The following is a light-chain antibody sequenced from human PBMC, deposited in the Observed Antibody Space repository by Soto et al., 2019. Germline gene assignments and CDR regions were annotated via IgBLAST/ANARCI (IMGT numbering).Light chain of an antibody. Sequence: LVLTQSPSASASLGASVKLTCTLSSGHSSYAIAWHQQQPEKGPRYLMKLNSDGSHSKGDGIPDRFSGSSSGAERYLTISSLQSEDEADYYCQTWGTGPVFGGGTKLTVL. CDR1: SGHSSYA. CDR2: LNSDGSH. J-gene: IGLJ2*01. CDR3: QTWGTGPV. V-gene: IGLV4-69*01.